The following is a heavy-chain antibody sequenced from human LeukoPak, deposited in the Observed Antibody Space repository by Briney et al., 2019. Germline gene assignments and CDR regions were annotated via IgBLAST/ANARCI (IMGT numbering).Heavy chain of an antibody. D-gene: IGHD3-16*01. J-gene: IGHJ4*02. V-gene: IGHV1-2*02. Sequence: ASGKFSSKPPEYTFTGYNINWGRQPPGQGLEWMGWINPDSGGTNYAQKFQGRVTMTRDTSTSTAYMELSRLRSDDTAVYYCARDGGLDYWGQGTLVTVSS. CDR2: INPDSGGT. CDR3: ARDGGLDY. CDR1: EYTFTGYN.